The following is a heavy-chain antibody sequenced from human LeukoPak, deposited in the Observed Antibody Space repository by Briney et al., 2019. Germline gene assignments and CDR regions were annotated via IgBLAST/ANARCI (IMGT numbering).Heavy chain of an antibody. V-gene: IGHV3-23*01. Sequence: GGSLRLSCAASKFAFSSYAMSWVRQAPGKGLEWVSAMSGSGGSTHYADSVKGRFTISRDNSKNTLFLQMNSLRAEDTAVYYCAKGEQGVDYWGQGTLVTVSS. CDR1: KFAFSSYA. CDR3: AKGEQGVDY. CDR2: MSGSGGST. D-gene: IGHD1/OR15-1a*01. J-gene: IGHJ4*02.